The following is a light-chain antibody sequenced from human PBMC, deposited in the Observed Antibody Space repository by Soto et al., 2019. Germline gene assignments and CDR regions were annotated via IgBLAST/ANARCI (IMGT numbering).Light chain of an antibody. J-gene: IGKJ4*01. CDR2: GAS. CDR3: QQYNNWPVLT. Sequence: EIVMTQSPATLSVSPGERATLSCRASQSVSSNLAWYQQKPGQAPRLLIYGASTRATGIPARLSGSGSGTEFTLTISSLQSEDFAVYYCQQYNNWPVLTFGGGTKVDIK. V-gene: IGKV3-15*01. CDR1: QSVSSN.